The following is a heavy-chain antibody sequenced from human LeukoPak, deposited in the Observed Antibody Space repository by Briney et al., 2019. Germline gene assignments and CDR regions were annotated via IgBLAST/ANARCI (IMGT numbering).Heavy chain of an antibody. Sequence: PGGSLRLSCAASGFTFSSYSINWVRPAPGKGLEWVSYISSTINTIYYADSVKGRFTISRDDAKNSLYLQMNSLRAEDTAVYYCASLTTVGGDYFDFWGQGILVTVSS. CDR1: GFTFSSYS. CDR3: ASLTTVGGDYFDF. CDR2: ISSTINTI. J-gene: IGHJ4*02. V-gene: IGHV3-48*01. D-gene: IGHD3-10*01.